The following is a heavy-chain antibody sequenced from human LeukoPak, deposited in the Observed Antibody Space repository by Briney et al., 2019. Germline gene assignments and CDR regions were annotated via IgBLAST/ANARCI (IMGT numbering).Heavy chain of an antibody. Sequence: ASVKVSCKASGYTFTSYGISWVRQAPGQGLEWMGWISAYNGNTNYAQNLQGRVTVTTDTSTSTAYMELRSMRSDDTAVYYCARDSCSSTSCSTDYWGQGTLVTVSS. J-gene: IGHJ4*02. CDR1: GYTFTSYG. D-gene: IGHD2-2*01. CDR2: ISAYNGNT. V-gene: IGHV1-18*01. CDR3: ARDSCSSTSCSTDY.